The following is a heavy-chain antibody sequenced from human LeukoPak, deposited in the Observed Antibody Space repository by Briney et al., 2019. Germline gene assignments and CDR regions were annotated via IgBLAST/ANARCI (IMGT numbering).Heavy chain of an antibody. Sequence: GGSVSLFCAASGFPLSSCAMHWVRRAPGKGLEWVAVILYDGSNKNYADTVKSRFTSSTDNSKNTLNLQTNSLRAEDTAVYYCARCATSVEAAAICYFYYGMDVWGQEPTVTVFS. V-gene: IGHV3-30*04. CDR2: ILYDGSNK. D-gene: IGHD2-2*01. CDR1: GFPLSSCA. J-gene: IGHJ6*02. CDR3: ARCATSVEAAAICYFYYGMDV.